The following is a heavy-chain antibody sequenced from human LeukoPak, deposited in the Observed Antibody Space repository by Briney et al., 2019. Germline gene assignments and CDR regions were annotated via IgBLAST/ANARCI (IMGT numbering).Heavy chain of an antibody. J-gene: IGHJ5*02. CDR3: ARVRGVETTGSWFDP. Sequence: PGGSLRLSCAASGFTFSDYYMSWIRQAPGKGLEWVSYISFSGSPTQYADSVKGRFTISRDNSKNTMYLQMNSLRAEDTAVYYCARVRGVETTGSWFDPWGQGTLVTVSS. CDR2: ISFSGSPT. D-gene: IGHD3-10*01. V-gene: IGHV3-11*04. CDR1: GFTFSDYY.